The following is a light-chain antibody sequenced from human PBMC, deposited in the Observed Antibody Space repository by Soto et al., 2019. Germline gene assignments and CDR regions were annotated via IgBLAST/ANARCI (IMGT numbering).Light chain of an antibody. CDR3: QQTNIFPYT. Sequence: IQMTQSPSSVSASVGDRVTFTCRASQGISSWLAWYQQKPGKAPKLLIYAASTLQGAVPSRFSGRGSGTDFSLTISSLQPEDFATYYCQQTNIFPYTFGQGTKVDIK. CDR2: AAS. CDR1: QGISSW. V-gene: IGKV1D-12*01. J-gene: IGKJ2*01.